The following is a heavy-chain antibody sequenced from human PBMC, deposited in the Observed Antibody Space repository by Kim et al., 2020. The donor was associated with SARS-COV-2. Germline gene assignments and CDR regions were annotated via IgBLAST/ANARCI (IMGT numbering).Heavy chain of an antibody. J-gene: IGHJ5*02. Sequence: SETLSLTCAVYGGSFSGYYWNWIRQPPGKGLEWIGEINHSGSTNYNPSLKSRVTISVDTSKNQFSLKLISVTAADQAVYYCARGSYSISWYGVRHWFDP. V-gene: IGHV4-34*01. D-gene: IGHD6-13*01. CDR2: INHSGST. CDR1: GGSFSGYY. CDR3: ARGSYSISWYGVRHWFDP.